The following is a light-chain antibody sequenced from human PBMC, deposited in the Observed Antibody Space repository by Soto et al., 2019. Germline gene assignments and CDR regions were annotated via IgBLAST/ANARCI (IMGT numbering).Light chain of an antibody. J-gene: IGKJ1*01. V-gene: IGKV1-27*01. Sequence: DIQMTQSPSSLSASVGDRVTITCRASQGISNYLAWYQQKPGKVPKLLIYAASTLQSGVPSLFRGNGSGTDLTLTISSLQPEDVATYCCEKSSRALWTFREGTEVEIK. CDR1: QGISNY. CDR3: EKSSRALWT. CDR2: AAS.